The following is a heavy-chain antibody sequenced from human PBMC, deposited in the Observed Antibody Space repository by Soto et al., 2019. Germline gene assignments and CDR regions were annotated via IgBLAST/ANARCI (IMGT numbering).Heavy chain of an antibody. J-gene: IGHJ5*02. CDR3: AKDRLGYYDSSGYYGA. CDR1: GFTFSSYA. V-gene: IGHV3-23*01. Sequence: VQLLESGGGLVQPGGSLRLSCAASGFTFSSYAMSWVRQAPGKGLEWVSAISGSGGSTYYADSVKGRFTISRDNSNTSLYLQMNTLSAEDTAVYYCAKDRLGYYDSSGYYGAWGQGTLVTVSS. D-gene: IGHD3-22*01. CDR2: ISGSGGST.